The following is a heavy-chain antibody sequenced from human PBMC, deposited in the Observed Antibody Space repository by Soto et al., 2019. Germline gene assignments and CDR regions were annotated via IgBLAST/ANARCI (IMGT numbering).Heavy chain of an antibody. Sequence: QVQLVESGGGVVQPGRSLRLSCAASGFTFSSYAMHWVRQAPGKGLEWVAVISYDGSNKYYADSVKGRFTISRDNSKNTLYLQMNSLRAEDTAVYYCARGGGYGDYDPWNPTYYGMDVWGQGTTVTVSS. CDR3: ARGGGYGDYDPWNPTYYGMDV. V-gene: IGHV3-30-3*01. CDR1: GFTFSSYA. D-gene: IGHD4-17*01. CDR2: ISYDGSNK. J-gene: IGHJ6*02.